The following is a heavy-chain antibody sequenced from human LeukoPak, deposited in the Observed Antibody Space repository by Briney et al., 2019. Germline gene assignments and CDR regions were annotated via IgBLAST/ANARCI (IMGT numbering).Heavy chain of an antibody. J-gene: IGHJ4*02. D-gene: IGHD2/OR15-2a*01. CDR1: GFTFSDYW. CDR2: TNPDGSSA. CDR3: AKSTSASLGIPAH. Sequence: PGGSLRLSCAASGFTFSDYWMHWVRQVPGRGLVWVSRTNPDGSSATYAGSVRGRFTISRDNAKNTLSLQMNSLRAEDTAVYYCAKSTSASLGIPAHWGQGTLVTVSS. V-gene: IGHV3-74*03.